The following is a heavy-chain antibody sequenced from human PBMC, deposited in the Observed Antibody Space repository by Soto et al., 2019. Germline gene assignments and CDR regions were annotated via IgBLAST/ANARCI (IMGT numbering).Heavy chain of an antibody. CDR3: ARAMGYSSGHGFED. J-gene: IGHJ4*02. Sequence: PVGSLRLSCAASGFTFSSYGMQWVRHSPGKGLEWVALIWYDGSNKYYSDSVKGRFTISRDNSKNTLDLQMNSLRAEDTAVYYCARAMGYSSGHGFEDWGQGTLGTVSS. CDR2: IWYDGSNK. D-gene: IGHD6-19*01. CDR1: GFTFSSYG. V-gene: IGHV3-33*01.